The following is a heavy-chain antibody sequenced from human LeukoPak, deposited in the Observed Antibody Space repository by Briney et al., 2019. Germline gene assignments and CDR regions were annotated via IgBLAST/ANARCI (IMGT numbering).Heavy chain of an antibody. CDR2: ISGSGGST. CDR3: ARATVTRWFDP. V-gene: IGHV3-23*01. D-gene: IGHD4-17*01. CDR1: GFTFSNYA. Sequence: GGSLRLSCAASGFTFSNYAMNWVRQAPGRGLEWVSAISGSGGSTYYADSVKGRFTISRDNSKNTLYLQMNSLRAGDTAVYYCARATVTRWFDPWGQGTLVTVSS. J-gene: IGHJ5*02.